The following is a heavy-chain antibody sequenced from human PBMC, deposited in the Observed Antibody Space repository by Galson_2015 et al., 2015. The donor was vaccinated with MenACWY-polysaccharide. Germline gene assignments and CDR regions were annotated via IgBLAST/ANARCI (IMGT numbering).Heavy chain of an antibody. V-gene: IGHV4-31*03. CDR2: ISYDGGT. CDR1: CDSLTSGGYF. Sequence: TCTVSCDSLTSGGYFWSWIRQHPGKGLAWIASISYDGGTYYNPSLKSRVTISADTPNNQLSLKLNSVTAADTAVYYCARGGRAVSNRNWFDPWGQGTLVTVSS. D-gene: IGHD3-16*01. J-gene: IGHJ5*02. CDR3: ARGGRAVSNRNWFDP.